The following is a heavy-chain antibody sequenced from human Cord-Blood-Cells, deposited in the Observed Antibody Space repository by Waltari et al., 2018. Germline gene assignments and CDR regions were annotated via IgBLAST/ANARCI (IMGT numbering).Heavy chain of an antibody. D-gene: IGHD5-12*01. J-gene: IGHJ3*02. V-gene: IGHV1-24*01. Sequence: QVQLVQSGAEVKKPGASVKVPCKVSGYTPPESSMHWVRQATGKGLEWMGGFDPEDGETIYAQKFQGRVTMTEDTSTDTAYMELSSLRSEDTAVYYCALGRGYDDAFDIWGQGTMVTVSS. CDR2: FDPEDGET. CDR3: ALGRGYDDAFDI. CDR1: GYTPPESS.